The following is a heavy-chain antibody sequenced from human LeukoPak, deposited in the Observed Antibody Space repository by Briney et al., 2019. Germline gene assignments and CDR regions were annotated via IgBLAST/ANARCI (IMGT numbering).Heavy chain of an antibody. CDR2: IYYSGST. Sequence: PSETLSLTCTVSGGSISSSSYYWGWIRQPPGKGLEWIGSIYYSGSTYYNPSLKGRVTISVDTSKNQFSLKLSSVTAADTAVYYCARVGNYYGSGSFNFDYWGQGTLVTVSS. CDR3: ARVGNYYGSGSFNFDY. V-gene: IGHV4-39*07. D-gene: IGHD3-10*01. CDR1: GGSISSSSYY. J-gene: IGHJ4*02.